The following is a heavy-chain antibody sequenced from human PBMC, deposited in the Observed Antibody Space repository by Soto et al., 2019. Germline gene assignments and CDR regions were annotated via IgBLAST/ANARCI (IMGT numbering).Heavy chain of an antibody. CDR2: LDPADSFT. D-gene: IGHD3-22*01. CDR3: ARQLYDNRNYLDALDV. Sequence: PGESLKISCNVSGYSFTTFWISWVRQMPEKGLEWMGRLDPADSFTNYSPSFQGHVTISVDKSINTAYLQWSSLKASDTAIYYCARQLYDNRNYLDALDVWGQGTLVTVSS. J-gene: IGHJ3*01. V-gene: IGHV5-10-1*01. CDR1: GYSFTTFW.